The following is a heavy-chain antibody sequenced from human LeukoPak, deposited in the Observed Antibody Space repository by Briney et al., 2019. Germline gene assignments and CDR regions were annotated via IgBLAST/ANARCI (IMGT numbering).Heavy chain of an antibody. CDR1: GITLRNYG. V-gene: IGHV3-23*01. CDR3: AKRGVVIRVILVGFHKEAYYFDS. D-gene: IGHD3-22*01. Sequence: GSLRLSCAVSGITLRNYGLSWVRPAPGKGLEWVAGISGSSGSTNHADSVKGRFTIPRDNPKNTLHLQMNSLRAEVTAVYLCAKRGVVIRVILVGFHKEAYYFDSWGQGALVTVSS. CDR2: ISGSSGST. J-gene: IGHJ4*02.